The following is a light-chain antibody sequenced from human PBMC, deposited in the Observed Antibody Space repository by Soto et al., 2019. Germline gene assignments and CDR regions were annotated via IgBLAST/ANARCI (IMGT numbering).Light chain of an antibody. J-gene: IGKJ1*01. CDR1: QSVLYSSNNKNY. V-gene: IGKV4-1*01. CDR2: WAT. Sequence: DIVMTQSPDSLAVSLGERATINCKSGQSVLYSSNNKNYLAWYQQKPGQPPKLLIYWATTRESGVPDRFSGSGSGTDLTLTTSSLQAEDVAVYYCQQYYSTPTWTFGQGTKVDI. CDR3: QQYYSTPTWT.